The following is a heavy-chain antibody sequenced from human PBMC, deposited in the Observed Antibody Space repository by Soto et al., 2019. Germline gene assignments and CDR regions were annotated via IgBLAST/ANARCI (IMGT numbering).Heavy chain of an antibody. CDR1: GYSFTNYW. Sequence: GESLKISCKGSGYSFTNYWIGWVRQMPGKGLEWMGIIYPTDSDIRYIPSFQGQVTISADKSISTAYLQWNSLKASDTAMYYCARQNGAFDIWGQGTMVTVSS. J-gene: IGHJ3*02. V-gene: IGHV5-51*01. CDR2: IYPTDSDI. D-gene: IGHD2-8*01. CDR3: ARQNGAFDI.